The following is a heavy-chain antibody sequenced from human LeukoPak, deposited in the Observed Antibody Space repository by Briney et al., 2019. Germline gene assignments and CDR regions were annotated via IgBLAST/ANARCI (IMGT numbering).Heavy chain of an antibody. Sequence: GSLGLSCTASEFTFGDHAMSWVRQAPGKGLEWVGFIRSRAYGGTTEYAPAVKGRFLISRDDSKSIAYLHMNSLKTEDTAVYYCARGPIQQWLYNGMDVWGQGTTVSVSS. CDR2: IRSRAYGGTT. V-gene: IGHV3-49*04. D-gene: IGHD5-18*01. J-gene: IGHJ6*02. CDR1: EFTFGDHA. CDR3: ARGPIQQWLYNGMDV.